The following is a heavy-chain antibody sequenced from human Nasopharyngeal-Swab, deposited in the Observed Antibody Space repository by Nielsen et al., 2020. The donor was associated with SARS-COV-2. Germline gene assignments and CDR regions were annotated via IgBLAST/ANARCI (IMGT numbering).Heavy chain of an antibody. CDR2: INHSGST. CDR3: ARSKKAPFDY. Sequence: PGKGLEWIGEINHSGSTNYNPSLKSRVTISVDTSKNQFSLKLSFVTAADTAVYYCARSKKAPFDYWGQGTLVTVSS. V-gene: IGHV4-34*01. J-gene: IGHJ4*02.